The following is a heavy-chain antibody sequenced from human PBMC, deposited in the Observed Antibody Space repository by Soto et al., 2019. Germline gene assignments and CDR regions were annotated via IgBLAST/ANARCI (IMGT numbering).Heavy chain of an antibody. V-gene: IGHV3-30-3*01. CDR2: ISYDGSNK. J-gene: IGHJ6*02. Sequence: QVQLVESGGGVVQPGRTLRLSCAASGFTFRIYAMHWVRQAPGKGLECVAVISYDGSNKFYRDSVKGRFTISRDNSKNTLYQQKNRLRYEDTAVYYCARGDREDIAVVIGARPGEYGVDVWGQGTTVTVSS. D-gene: IGHD2-15*01. CDR3: ARGDREDIAVVIGARPGEYGVDV. CDR1: GFTFRIYA.